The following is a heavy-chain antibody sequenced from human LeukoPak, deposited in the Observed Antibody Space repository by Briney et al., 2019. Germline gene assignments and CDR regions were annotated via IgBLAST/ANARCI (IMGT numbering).Heavy chain of an antibody. D-gene: IGHD2-15*01. J-gene: IGHJ6*03. CDR2: INTNTGNP. V-gene: IGHV7-4-1*02. Sequence: ASVKVSCKASGYTFTSYAMNWVRQAPGQGLEWMGWINTNTGNPTYAQGFTGRFVFSLDTSVSTAYLQISSLKAEDTAVYYCARKSVAATPRDIVYQYYSMDVWGEGTTVTVSS. CDR3: ARKSVAATPRDIVYQYYSMDV. CDR1: GYTFTSYA.